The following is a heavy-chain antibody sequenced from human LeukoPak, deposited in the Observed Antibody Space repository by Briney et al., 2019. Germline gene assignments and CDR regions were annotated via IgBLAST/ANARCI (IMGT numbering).Heavy chain of an antibody. V-gene: IGHV4-61*05. CDR2: IYYSGST. Sequence: PSETLSLTCTVSGGSISSSSYYWGWIRQPPGKGLEWIGYIYYSGSTNYNPSLKSRVTISVDTSKNQFSLKLSSVTAADTAVYYCARVRPGSTLYNWFDPWGQGTLVTVSS. CDR3: ARVRPGSTLYNWFDP. D-gene: IGHD3-10*01. CDR1: GGSISSSSYY. J-gene: IGHJ5*02.